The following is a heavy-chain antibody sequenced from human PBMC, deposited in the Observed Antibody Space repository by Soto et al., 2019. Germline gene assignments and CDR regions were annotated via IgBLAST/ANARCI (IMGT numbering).Heavy chain of an antibody. CDR2: IFSNDEK. Sequence: QVTLKESGPVLVKPTETLTXTCXXXGFSLSNARMGVSWIRQPPGKALEWLAHIFSNDEKSYSTSLKSRLTISKDTSKSQVVLTMTNLDPVDTATXXXARXXXXXXGIFDYWGQGTLVTVAS. D-gene: IGHD1-20*01. J-gene: IGHJ4*02. CDR3: ARXXXXXXGIFDY. V-gene: IGHV2-26*01. CDR1: GFSLSNARMG.